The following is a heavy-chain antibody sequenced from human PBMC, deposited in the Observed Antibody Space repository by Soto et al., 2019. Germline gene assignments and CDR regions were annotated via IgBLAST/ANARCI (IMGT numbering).Heavy chain of an antibody. CDR3: ARHGWGYCSGGSCYGDWFDP. CDR2: IYYSGNT. D-gene: IGHD2-15*01. CDR1: GGSISSYY. J-gene: IGHJ5*02. Sequence: SETLSLTCTVSGGSISSYYWSWIRQPPGKGLEWIGYIYYSGNTNYNPSLKSRVTISVDTSKNQFSLKLSSVTAADTAVYYCARHGWGYCSGGSCYGDWFDPWGQGTLVTVSS. V-gene: IGHV4-59*08.